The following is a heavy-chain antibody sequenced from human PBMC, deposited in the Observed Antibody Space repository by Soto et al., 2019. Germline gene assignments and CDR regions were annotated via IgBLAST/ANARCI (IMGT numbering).Heavy chain of an antibody. CDR1: SGSISSGDYF. CDR3: ARGSFSSSSSWFDP. Sequence: KASETLSLTCTVSSGSISSGDYFWTWIRQQPGKGLEWIGYISSSGSTYYNPSLMSRLTISVDSSVNQFSLNLSSVTAADTAVYYCARGSFSSSSSWFDPWGQGTLVTVSS. D-gene: IGHD6-6*01. J-gene: IGHJ5*02. V-gene: IGHV4-31*03. CDR2: ISSSGST.